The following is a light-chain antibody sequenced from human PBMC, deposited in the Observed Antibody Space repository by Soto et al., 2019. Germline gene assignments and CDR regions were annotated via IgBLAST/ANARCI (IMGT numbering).Light chain of an antibody. CDR2: GAS. CDR1: QRVSTYY. Sequence: EIVWTQSQGTLSFSPGEIATLSCRARQRVSTYYLTWYQQKPCQAPRLLIYGASSRATGIPDRFSGTGSGTDFPLPIRRLEPEDFAVYYCPEYGTSRTFGQGTKVEIK. J-gene: IGKJ1*01. CDR3: PEYGTSRT. V-gene: IGKV3-20*01.